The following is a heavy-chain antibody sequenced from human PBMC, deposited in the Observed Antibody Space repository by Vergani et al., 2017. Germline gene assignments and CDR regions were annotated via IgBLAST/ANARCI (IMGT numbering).Heavy chain of an antibody. J-gene: IGHJ3*02. CDR1: GFTFSTYA. Sequence: QVQLVESGGGVVQPGRSLRLSCAASGFTFSTYAIHWVRQAPGKGLEWVAVISYDGSNKYYADSVKGRFTISRDNSKNTLYLQMNSLRAEDTAVYYCARDNGQGAFDIWGQGTMVTVSS. CDR3: ARDNGQGAFDI. CDR2: ISYDGSNK. V-gene: IGHV3-30-3*01.